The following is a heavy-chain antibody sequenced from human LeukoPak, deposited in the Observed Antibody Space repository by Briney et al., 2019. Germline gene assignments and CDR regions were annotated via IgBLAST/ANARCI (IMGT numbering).Heavy chain of an antibody. CDR2: INPNSGAT. D-gene: IGHD1-26*01. V-gene: IGHV1-2*02. J-gene: IGHJ4*02. CDR3: ARALRSGSYYEADY. CDR1: GYTFTGYY. Sequence: ASVKVSCKASGYTFTGYYMHGVRQAPGQGLEWMGWINPNSGATNYAQNFQGRVTMTRDTSISTVYMQLSRLKYDDTAVYYCARALRSGSYYEADYWGQGSLVTVSS.